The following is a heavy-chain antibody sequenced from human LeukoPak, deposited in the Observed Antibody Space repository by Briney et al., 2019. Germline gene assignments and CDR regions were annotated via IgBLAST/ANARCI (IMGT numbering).Heavy chain of an antibody. CDR3: AANSGSYRDAFDI. D-gene: IGHD1-26*01. V-gene: IGHV1-69*05. CDR2: IIPIFGTA. J-gene: IGHJ3*02. CDR1: RGTFSSYA. Sequence: GASVKVSCKASRGTFSSYAISWVRQAPGQGLEWMGGIIPIFGTANYAQKFQGRVTITTDESTSTAYMELSSLRSEDTAVYYCAANSGSYRDAFDIWGQGTMVTVSS.